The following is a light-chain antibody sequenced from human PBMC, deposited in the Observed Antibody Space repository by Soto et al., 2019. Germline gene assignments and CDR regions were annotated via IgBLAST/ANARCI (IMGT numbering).Light chain of an antibody. CDR3: ETWDSSQSAVV. Sequence: QSVLTQPPSVSAAPGQKVTISCSGSSSNIGDNYVSWYQQLPGTAPKLPIYDNNSRPSGIPDRFSGSKSGTSATLAITGLQTGDEADYYCETWDSSQSAVVFGGGTKLTVL. CDR1: SSNIGDNY. CDR2: DNN. V-gene: IGLV1-51*01. J-gene: IGLJ2*01.